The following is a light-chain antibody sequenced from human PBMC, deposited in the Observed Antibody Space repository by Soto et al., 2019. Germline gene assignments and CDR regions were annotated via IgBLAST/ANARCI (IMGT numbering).Light chain of an antibody. V-gene: IGKV1-5*01. CDR3: QQYNSVPWT. CDR1: QSIRSW. Sequence: QMTQSPSTLSASVGDRVTITCRASQSIRSWLAWYQQRPGQAPKVLIYDASNLEFGVPSRFSGSGFGTEFTLTISSLQPDDFATYYCQQYNSVPWTFGRGTQVEIK. J-gene: IGKJ1*01. CDR2: DAS.